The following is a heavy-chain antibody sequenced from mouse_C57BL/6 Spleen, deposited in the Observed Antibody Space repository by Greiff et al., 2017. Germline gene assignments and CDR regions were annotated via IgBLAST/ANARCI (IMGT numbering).Heavy chain of an antibody. J-gene: IGHJ1*03. Sequence: VQLQQSGAELVMPGASVKLSCKASGYTFTSYWMHWVKQRPGQGLEWIGEIDPSDSYTNYHQKFKGKSTLTVDKSYSTAYMQRSRLTSEDAAVYYCARRGGYYGYFDVWGTGTTVTVSS. CDR2: IDPSDSYT. CDR3: ARRGGYYGYFDV. CDR1: GYTFTSYW. D-gene: IGHD2-2*01. V-gene: IGHV1-69*01.